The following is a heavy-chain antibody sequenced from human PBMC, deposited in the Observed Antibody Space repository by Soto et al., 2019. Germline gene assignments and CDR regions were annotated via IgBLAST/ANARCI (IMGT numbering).Heavy chain of an antibody. CDR2: INAGGSA. Sequence: QVQLQQWGAGLLKPSETLSLTCAVHGGSFSGYTWTWIRQAPGKGLEWIGQINAGGSANYNPSLKSRVPKSDGTFTNDFYLDLTSVSVADRAVYSGARGLFSETFCSGGWYVFDFWGQGTLVTVSS. D-gene: IGHD3-10*01. CDR3: ARGLFSETFCSGGWYVFDF. CDR1: GGSFSGYT. J-gene: IGHJ4*02. V-gene: IGHV4-34*02.